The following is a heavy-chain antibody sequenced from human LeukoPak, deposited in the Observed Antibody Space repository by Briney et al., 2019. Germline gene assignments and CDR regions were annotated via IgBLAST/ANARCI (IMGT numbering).Heavy chain of an antibody. CDR1: GFTFSSYA. V-gene: IGHV3-23*01. CDR2: ISGSGGST. J-gene: IGHJ4*02. D-gene: IGHD1-14*01. CDR3: AKVSSASWGEPTDYFDY. Sequence: GGSLRLSCAASGFTFSSYAMSWVRQAPGKGLEWVSAISGSGGSTYYADSVKGRFTISRDNSKNTLYLQMNSLRAEDTAVYYCAKVSSASWGEPTDYFDYWGQGTLDTVSS.